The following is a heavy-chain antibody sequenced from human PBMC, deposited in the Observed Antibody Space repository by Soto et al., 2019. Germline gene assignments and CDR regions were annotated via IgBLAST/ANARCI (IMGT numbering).Heavy chain of an antibody. J-gene: IGHJ6*02. CDR3: ASAYCTNGVCYTGSPHYYYGMDV. Sequence: SETLSLTCTVSGGSISSSSYYWGWIRQPPGKGLEWIGSIYYSGSTYYNPSLKSRVTISVDTSKNQFSPKLSSVTAADTAVYYCASAYCTNGVCYTGSPHYYYGMDVWGQGTTVTVSS. D-gene: IGHD2-8*01. V-gene: IGHV4-39*01. CDR2: IYYSGST. CDR1: GGSISSSSYY.